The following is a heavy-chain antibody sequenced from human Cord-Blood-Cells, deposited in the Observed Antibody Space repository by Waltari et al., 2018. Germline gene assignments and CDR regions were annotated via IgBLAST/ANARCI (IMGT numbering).Heavy chain of an antibody. CDR2: IYYSGST. CDR3: ARDRGEGNYVYYYYYGMDV. Sequence: QVQLQESGPGLVKPSETLSLTCTVSGGSVSSGSYYWSWIRQPPGKGLEWIGYIYYSGSTNYNPSLKSRVTISVDTSKNQFSLKLSSVTAADTAVYYCARDRGEGNYVYYYYYGMDVWGQGTTVTVSS. CDR1: GGSVSSGSYY. D-gene: IGHD1-7*01. J-gene: IGHJ6*02. V-gene: IGHV4-61*01.